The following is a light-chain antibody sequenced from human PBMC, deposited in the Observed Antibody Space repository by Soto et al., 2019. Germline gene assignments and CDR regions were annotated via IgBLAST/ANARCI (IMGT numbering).Light chain of an antibody. CDR2: GTS. J-gene: IGKJ4*01. CDR1: QSISSSY. V-gene: IGKV3-20*01. CDR3: QQYGSSPLT. Sequence: EIVFTQSPCTLSLSPWEVATLSCRASQSISSSYLAWYQQKPGLAPRLLMYGTSSRAPGIPDRFSGTGSGTDFTLTIRRLEPEDFAVYFCQQYGSSPLTFGGGTKVDIK.